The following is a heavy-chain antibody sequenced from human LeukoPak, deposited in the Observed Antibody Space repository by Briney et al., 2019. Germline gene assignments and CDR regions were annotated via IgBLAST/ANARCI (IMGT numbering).Heavy chain of an antibody. D-gene: IGHD2-2*01. CDR1: DYTFTSYV. V-gene: IGHV1-18*01. CDR3: ARVYARPFDY. J-gene: IGHJ4*02. CDR2: NSAYNGNT. Sequence: ASVKVCGKASDYTFTSYVISWVRQAAGQRLEWMGWNSAYNGNTNYAQKLHGRVTMTTDTSTSTAYMELRSLRSDDTAVYYCARVYARPFDYWGQGTLVTVSS.